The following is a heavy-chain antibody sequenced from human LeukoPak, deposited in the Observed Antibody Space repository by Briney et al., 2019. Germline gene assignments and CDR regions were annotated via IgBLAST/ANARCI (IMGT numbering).Heavy chain of an antibody. D-gene: IGHD3-22*01. CDR3: ARHSGLDSSGYLYYFDY. CDR1: GGSISSRSYY. Sequence: SETLSLTCTVSGGSISSRSYYWGWIRQPPGKGLVWIGKISDSGNSYYSPSLRSRVTISIDTSKNQFSLKLSSVTATDTAVYYCARHSGLDSSGYLYYFDYWGQGTLVTVSS. V-gene: IGHV4-39*01. J-gene: IGHJ4*02. CDR2: ISDSGNS.